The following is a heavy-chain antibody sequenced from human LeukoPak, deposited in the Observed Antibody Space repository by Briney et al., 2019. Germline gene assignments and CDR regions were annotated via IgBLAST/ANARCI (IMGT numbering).Heavy chain of an antibody. CDR3: ARADPPGNYLIYGMDV. D-gene: IGHD1-7*01. CDR1: GGSISSSNYY. J-gene: IGHJ6*02. CDR2: INHSGSA. V-gene: IGHV4-39*07. Sequence: SETLSLTCTVSGGSISSSNYYWTWIRQPPGRGLEWIVKINHSGSASYNPSLQSRVTISVDTAKNQFSLKLSSVTAADTAVYYCARADPPGNYLIYGMDVWGQGTTVTVSS.